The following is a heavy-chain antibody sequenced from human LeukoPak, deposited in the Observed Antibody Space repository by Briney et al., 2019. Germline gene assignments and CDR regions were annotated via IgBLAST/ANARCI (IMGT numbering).Heavy chain of an antibody. Sequence: ASVKVSCKASGYTFTGYYMHWVRQAPGQGLEWMGWINSNSGGTNYAQKFQGRVTMTRDTSISTAYMELSRLRSDDTAVYYCARARSYGGNFFDWFDPWGQGTLVTVSS. CDR1: GYTFTGYY. CDR2: INSNSGGT. V-gene: IGHV1-2*02. J-gene: IGHJ5*02. CDR3: ARARSYGGNFFDWFDP. D-gene: IGHD4-23*01.